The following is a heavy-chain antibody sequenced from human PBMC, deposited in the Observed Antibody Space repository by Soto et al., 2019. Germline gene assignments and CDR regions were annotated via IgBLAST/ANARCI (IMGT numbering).Heavy chain of an antibody. J-gene: IGHJ4*02. CDR1: GYTFTGYY. Sequence: ASVKVSCKASGYTFTGYYMHWVRQAPGQGLEWMGWINPNSGGTNYAQKFQGWVTMTRDTSISTAYMELSRLRSDDTAVYYCARTADSSIAVAAYFDYWGQGTLVTVSS. CDR2: INPNSGGT. D-gene: IGHD6-19*01. CDR3: ARTADSSIAVAAYFDY. V-gene: IGHV1-2*04.